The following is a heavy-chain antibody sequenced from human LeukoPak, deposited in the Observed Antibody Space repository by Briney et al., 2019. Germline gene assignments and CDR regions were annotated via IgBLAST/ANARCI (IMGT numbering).Heavy chain of an antibody. J-gene: IGHJ4*02. V-gene: IGHV3-33*01. D-gene: IGHD3-22*01. CDR3: AGAAPYYDSSGYYSLGY. CDR2: IWYDGSNK. Sequence: GGSLRLSCAASGFTFSSYGMHWVRQAPGKGLEWVAVIWYDGSNKYYADSVKGRFTISRDNSKNTLYLQMNSLRAEDTAVYYCAGAAPYYDSSGYYSLGYWGQGTLVTVSS. CDR1: GFTFSSYG.